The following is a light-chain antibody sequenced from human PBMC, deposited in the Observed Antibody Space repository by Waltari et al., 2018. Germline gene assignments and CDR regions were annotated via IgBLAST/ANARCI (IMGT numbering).Light chain of an antibody. CDR2: GAS. J-gene: IGKJ1*01. V-gene: IGKV3-20*01. Sequence: IVLTQSPGTLSLSPGERATLSCRASQTISRGYLAWYQQKPGQAPRLLIYGASSRATGIADRFSGSGSGADFTLSISRLEPDDFAVYYCQQYENSPRTFGQGTKVEI. CDR3: QQYENSPRT. CDR1: QTISRGY.